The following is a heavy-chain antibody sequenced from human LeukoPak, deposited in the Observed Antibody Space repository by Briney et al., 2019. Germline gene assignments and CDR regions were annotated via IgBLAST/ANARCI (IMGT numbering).Heavy chain of an antibody. CDR2: INHSGST. Sequence: SETLSLTCAVYGGSFSGYYWSWIRQPPGKRLEWIGEINHSGSTNYNPSLKSRVTISVDTSKNQFSLKLSSVTAADTAVYYCARGGTYYDILTGYYGKWAIDYWGQGTLVTVSS. V-gene: IGHV4-34*01. J-gene: IGHJ4*02. D-gene: IGHD3-9*01. CDR1: GGSFSGYY. CDR3: ARGGTYYDILTGYYGKWAIDY.